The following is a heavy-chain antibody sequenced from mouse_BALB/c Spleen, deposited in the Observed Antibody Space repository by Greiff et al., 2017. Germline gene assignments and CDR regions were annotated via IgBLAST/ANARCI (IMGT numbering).Heavy chain of an antibody. Sequence: EVQRVESGGGLVQPGGSLKLSCAASGFTFSSYGMSWVRQTPDKRLELVATINSNGGSTYYPDSVKGRFTISRDNAKNTLYLQMSSLKSEDTAMYYCAREEDGYYRGGQGTLVTVSA. CDR2: INSNGGST. J-gene: IGHJ3*01. CDR1: GFTFSSYG. V-gene: IGHV5-6-3*01. CDR3: AREEDGYYR. D-gene: IGHD2-3*01.